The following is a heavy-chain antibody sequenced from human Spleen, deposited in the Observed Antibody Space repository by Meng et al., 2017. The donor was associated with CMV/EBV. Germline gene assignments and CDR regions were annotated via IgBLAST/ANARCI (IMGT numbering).Heavy chain of an antibody. J-gene: IGHJ5*02. D-gene: IGHD4-11*01. CDR3: ARALQYPNWFDP. Sequence: GSLRLSCTVSGASITSTYFWDWIRQSPGKGLEWIGSLSYGGNIYYNSSLKSRVTISVDMSKNHFTLRLTSVTAADTAVYYCARALQYPNWFDPWGQGTLVTVSS. CDR2: LSYGGNI. CDR1: GASITSTYF. V-gene: IGHV4-39*06.